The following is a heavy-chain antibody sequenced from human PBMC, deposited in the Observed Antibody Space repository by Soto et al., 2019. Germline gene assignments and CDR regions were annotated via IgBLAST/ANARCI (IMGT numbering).Heavy chain of an antibody. CDR2: IYPGDSDT. CDR3: ARVGSGRGGYNLSYYYGMDV. V-gene: IGHV5-51*01. Sequence: WVRQMPGKGLEWMGIIYPGDSDTRYSPSFQGQVTISADKSISTAYLQWSSLKASDTAMYYCARVGSGRGGYNLSYYYGMDVWGQGTTVTVS. D-gene: IGHD5-12*01. J-gene: IGHJ6*02.